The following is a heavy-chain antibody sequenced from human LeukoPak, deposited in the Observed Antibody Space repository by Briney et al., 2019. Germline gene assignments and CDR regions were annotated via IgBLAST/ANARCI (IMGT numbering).Heavy chain of an antibody. CDR2: TRNKASGYTT. D-gene: IGHD4-17*01. CDR3: ARAVPVGYYFDY. CDR1: GFTVSDHY. V-gene: IGHV3-72*01. J-gene: IGHJ4*02. Sequence: GGSLRLSCAASGFTVSDHYMDWVRQAPGKGLEWVGRTRNKASGYTTEYAASVKGRFTISRDDSKNSLYLQMNSLKTEDTAVYYCARAVPVGYYFDYWGQGTLVTVSS.